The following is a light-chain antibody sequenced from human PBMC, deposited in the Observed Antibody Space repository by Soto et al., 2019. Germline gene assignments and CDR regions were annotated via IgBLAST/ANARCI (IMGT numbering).Light chain of an antibody. V-gene: IGKV3-20*01. CDR1: QSVSNNY. J-gene: IGKJ5*01. CDR2: GAS. CDR3: QQYGSSPIT. Sequence: EIVLTQSPGTLSLSPGERATLSCMASQSVSNNYLAWYQQKPGQAPRLLIYGASNRATGIPDRFSGSGSGTDFTLTITRLEPEDSAMYYCQQYGSSPITFGQGTRLEI.